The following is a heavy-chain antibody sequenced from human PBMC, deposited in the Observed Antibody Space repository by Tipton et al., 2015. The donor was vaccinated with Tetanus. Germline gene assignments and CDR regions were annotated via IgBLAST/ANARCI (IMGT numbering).Heavy chain of an antibody. CDR1: GYTLIDYF. V-gene: IGHV1-2*02. Sequence: QLVQSGPEVKKPGASVKVSCKASGYTLIDYFIHWVRQSPGQGLEWVGWINPNGGGTRSAQNLRGRVTMTRDTSISTVYMELNRVTSDDTAVYYGARLGGIQRYFDRCGPGTLVTVYS. J-gene: IGHJ2*01. D-gene: IGHD3-16*01. CDR2: INPNGGGT. CDR3: ARLGGIQRYFDR.